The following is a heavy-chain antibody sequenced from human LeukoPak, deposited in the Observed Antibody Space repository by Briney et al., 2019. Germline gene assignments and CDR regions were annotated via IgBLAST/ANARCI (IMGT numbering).Heavy chain of an antibody. CDR2: INPNSGDT. D-gene: IGHD2-2*01. Sequence: ASVKVSCKASGYTFTAFYMHWVRQAPGQGLEWMGWINPNSGDTNAAQKFQGRVAMTRDTSISTAYMELSRLRSDDTAVYYCARDIVVVPAAIQGFDYWGQGTLVTVSS. CDR3: ARDIVVVPAAIQGFDY. V-gene: IGHV1-2*02. CDR1: GYTFTAFY. J-gene: IGHJ4*02.